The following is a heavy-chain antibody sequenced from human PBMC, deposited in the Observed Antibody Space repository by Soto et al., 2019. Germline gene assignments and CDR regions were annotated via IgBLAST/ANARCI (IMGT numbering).Heavy chain of an antibody. CDR1: DLVFSNYS. Sequence: GGSLRLSCAGSDLVFSNYSMNWVRQAPGRGLEWVSYISSSSTNTYYAASVRGRFTVSRDNAKNSLFLRMISLKDEDTAVYYCTRGTKGGSPPLWGRGTLVTVSS. V-gene: IGHV3-48*02. CDR2: ISSSSTNT. CDR3: TRGTKGGSPPL. J-gene: IGHJ4*02. D-gene: IGHD1-7*01.